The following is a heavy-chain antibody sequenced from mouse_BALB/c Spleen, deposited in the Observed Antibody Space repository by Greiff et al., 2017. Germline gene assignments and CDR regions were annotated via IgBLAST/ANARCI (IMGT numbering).Heavy chain of an antibody. CDR1: GYTFSSYW. CDR3: ARRGSSYDYYAMDY. CDR2: ILPGSGST. D-gene: IGHD1-1*01. Sequence: QVQLKQSGAELMKPGASVKISCKATGYTFSSYWIEWVKQRPGHGLEWIGEILPGSGSTNYNEKFKGKATFTADTSSNTAYMQLSSLTSEDSAVYYCARRGSSYDYYAMDYWGQGTSVTVSS. V-gene: IGHV1-9*01. J-gene: IGHJ4*01.